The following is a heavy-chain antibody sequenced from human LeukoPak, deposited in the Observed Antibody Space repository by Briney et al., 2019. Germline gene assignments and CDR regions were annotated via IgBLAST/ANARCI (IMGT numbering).Heavy chain of an antibody. J-gene: IGHJ4*02. CDR3: ATYYDFWSGRDY. CDR1: EFTFSSYW. Sequence: GGSLRLSCEASEFTFSSYWMHWVRQPPGKGLEWVANINEAGVEKYHVVSVKGRFTIFRDNAKNSLYLQMNSLRAEDTAVYYCATYYDFWSGRDYWGQGTLVTVSS. D-gene: IGHD3-3*01. CDR2: INEAGVEK. V-gene: IGHV3-7*01.